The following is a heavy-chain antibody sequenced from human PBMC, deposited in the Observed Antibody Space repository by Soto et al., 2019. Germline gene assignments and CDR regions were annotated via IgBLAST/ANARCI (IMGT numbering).Heavy chain of an antibody. V-gene: IGHV1-69*13. CDR2: IIPIFGTA. CDR1: GGTFSSYA. J-gene: IGHJ6*02. Sequence: SVKVSCKASGGTFSSYAISWVRQAPGQGLEWMGGIIPIFGTANYAQKFQGRVTITADESTSTAYMELSSLRSEDTAVYYCARSLMVYAISTYYYGMDVWGQGTTVTVS. CDR3: ARSLMVYAISTYYYGMDV. D-gene: IGHD2-8*01.